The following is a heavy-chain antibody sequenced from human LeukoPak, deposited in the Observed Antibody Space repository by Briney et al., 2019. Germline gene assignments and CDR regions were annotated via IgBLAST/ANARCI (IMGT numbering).Heavy chain of an antibody. Sequence: GGSLRLSCAASGFTFSDYYMSWIRQPPGKGLEWVSYISSSGSTIYYADSVKGRFTISRDNAKNSLYLQMNILRAEDTAVYYCARIHYGSGGYQPLDYWGQGTLVTVSS. CDR3: ARIHYGSGGYQPLDY. D-gene: IGHD3-10*01. CDR2: ISSSGSTI. V-gene: IGHV3-11*01. J-gene: IGHJ4*02. CDR1: GFTFSDYY.